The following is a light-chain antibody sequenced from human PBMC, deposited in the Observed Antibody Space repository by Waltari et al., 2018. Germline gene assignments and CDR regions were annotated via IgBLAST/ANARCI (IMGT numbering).Light chain of an antibody. CDR2: EVS. CDR3: CSYAGSYTFP. CDR1: SSDVGGYNY. V-gene: IGLV2-11*01. Sequence: QSALTQPRSASGSPGQSVPIPCPGTSSDVGGYNYVPWYQQHPGKAPKLMIYEVSKRPSGVPDRCSGSKSGNTASLTISGLQAEDEADYYCCSYAGSYTFPFGGGTKLTVL. J-gene: IGLJ2*01.